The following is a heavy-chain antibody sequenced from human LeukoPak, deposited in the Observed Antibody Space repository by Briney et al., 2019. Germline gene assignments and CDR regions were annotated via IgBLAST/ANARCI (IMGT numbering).Heavy chain of an antibody. J-gene: IGHJ4*02. CDR3: ARDDFVDGSGWPYPSDY. CDR2: IKQDGSEK. D-gene: IGHD6-19*01. Sequence: PGGSLRLSCAASGFTFSSYWMSWVRQAPGKGLEWVANIKQDGSEKYYVDSVKGRFTISRDNAKNSLYLQMNSLRAEDTAVYYCARDDFVDGSGWPYPSDYWGQGTLVTVSS. CDR1: GFTFSSYW. V-gene: IGHV3-7*01.